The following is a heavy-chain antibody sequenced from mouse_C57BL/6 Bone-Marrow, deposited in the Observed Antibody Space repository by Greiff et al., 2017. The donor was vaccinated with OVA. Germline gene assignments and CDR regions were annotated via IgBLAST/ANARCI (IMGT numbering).Heavy chain of an antibody. CDR3: ARHVEYDYDDWFAY. V-gene: IGHV5-6*01. J-gene: IGHJ3*01. D-gene: IGHD2-4*01. CDR2: IRRGGSSP. Sequence: EVQRVESGGDLVKPGGSLKLSCAASGFTFSSYGMSWVRQTPDKRLAWVATIRRGGSSPSYHDSVKGRFTISRDNAKNTLYLQMSNLKSADTAMYYCARHVEYDYDDWFAYWGQGTLVTVSA. CDR1: GFTFSSYG.